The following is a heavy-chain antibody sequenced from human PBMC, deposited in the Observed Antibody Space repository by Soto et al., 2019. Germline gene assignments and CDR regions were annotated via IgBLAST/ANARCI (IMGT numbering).Heavy chain of an antibody. D-gene: IGHD3-10*01. Sequence: PSETLSLTCAVSGGSISSSNWWSWVRQPPGKGLEWIGEIYHSGSTNYNPSLKGRFTISRDNSKNTLYLQMNSLRAEDTAVYYCARASRGKTFDYWGQGTLVTVSS. J-gene: IGHJ4*02. CDR1: GGSISSSNW. CDR2: IYHSGST. V-gene: IGHV4-4*02. CDR3: ARASRGKTFDY.